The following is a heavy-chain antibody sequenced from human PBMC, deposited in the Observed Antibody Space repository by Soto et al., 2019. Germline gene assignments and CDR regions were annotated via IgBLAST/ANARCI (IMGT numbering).Heavy chain of an antibody. V-gene: IGHV4-59*01. D-gene: IGHD3-3*01. Sequence: PSETLSLTCTVSGVSISSYYWSWIRQPPGKGLEWIGYIYYSGSTNYNPSLKSRVTISVDTSKNQFSLKLSSVTAADTAVYYCARARYDFWSGYYSANYYYYGMDVWGQGTTVTVSS. CDR1: GVSISSYY. CDR2: IYYSGST. J-gene: IGHJ6*02. CDR3: ARARYDFWSGYYSANYYYYGMDV.